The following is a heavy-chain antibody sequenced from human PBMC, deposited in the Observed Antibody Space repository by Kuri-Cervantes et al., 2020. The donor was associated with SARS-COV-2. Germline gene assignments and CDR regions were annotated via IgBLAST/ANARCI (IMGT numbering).Heavy chain of an antibody. CDR2: INPNSGGT. Sequence: ASVKVSCKASGYTFTGYYMHWVRQAPGQGLEWMGWINPNSGGTNYAQKFQGWVTMTRDTSISTAYMELSRLRSEDTAVYYCARDEDSSGSDYWGQGTLVTVSS. D-gene: IGHD6-19*01. J-gene: IGHJ4*02. CDR1: GYTFTGYY. CDR3: ARDEDSSGSDY. V-gene: IGHV1-2*04.